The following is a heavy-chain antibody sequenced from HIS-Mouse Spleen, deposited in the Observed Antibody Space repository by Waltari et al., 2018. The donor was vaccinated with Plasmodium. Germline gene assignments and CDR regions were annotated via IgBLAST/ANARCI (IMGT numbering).Heavy chain of an antibody. V-gene: IGHV1-2*02. Sequence: QVQLVQSGAEVKKPGSSVKVSCKASGYPFTGYYMHWVRPAPGQGLAWMGWINPNSGGTNYAQKVQGRVTMTRDTSISTAYMELSRLRSDDTAVYYCAREGGIWGSNWFDPWGQGTLVTVSS. J-gene: IGHJ5*02. CDR2: INPNSGGT. CDR1: GYPFTGYY. CDR3: AREGGIWGSNWFDP. D-gene: IGHD3-16*01.